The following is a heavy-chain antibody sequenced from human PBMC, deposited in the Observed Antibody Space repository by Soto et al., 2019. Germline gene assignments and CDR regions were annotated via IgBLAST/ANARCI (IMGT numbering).Heavy chain of an antibody. J-gene: IGHJ4*02. V-gene: IGHV3-23*01. CDR1: GFTFSSYA. CDR3: AKGSATSRPYYLDY. CDR2: ITGDGGDT. Sequence: HPVGSLRLSCVASGFTFSSYAMSWVRQARGKGLEWVSAITGDGGDTFHADSVRGRLTISRDNSRNTLYLQMDSLRAEDTALYYCAKGSATSRPYYLDYWGQGTLVTVSS.